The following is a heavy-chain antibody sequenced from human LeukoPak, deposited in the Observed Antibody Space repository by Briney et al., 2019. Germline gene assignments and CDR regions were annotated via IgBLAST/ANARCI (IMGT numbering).Heavy chain of an antibody. CDR1: GGSISSGGYS. J-gene: IGHJ3*02. V-gene: IGHV4-30-2*01. D-gene: IGHD3-22*01. CDR2: IYHSGST. Sequence: SQTLSLTCAVSGGSISSGGYSWSWIRQPPGKGLEWIGYIYHSGSTYYNPSLKSRVTTSVDRSKNQFSLKLSSVTAADTAVYYCASSGYPLDAFDIWGQGTMVTASS. CDR3: ASSGYPLDAFDI.